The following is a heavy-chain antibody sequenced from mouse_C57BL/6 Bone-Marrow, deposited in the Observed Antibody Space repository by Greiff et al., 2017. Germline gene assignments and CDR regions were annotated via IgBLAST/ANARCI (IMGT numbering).Heavy chain of an antibody. CDR2: IRSKSNNYAT. J-gene: IGHJ4*01. CDR3: VGYYGSSPDFDAMDY. Sequence: EVQLQQSGGGLVQPKGSLKLSCAASGFSFNTYAMNWVRQAPGKGLEWVARIRSKSNNYATYYADSVKDRFTISRDDSESMLYLQMNNLKTEDTAMYYCVGYYGSSPDFDAMDYWGQGTSVTVSS. D-gene: IGHD1-1*01. CDR1: GFSFNTYA. V-gene: IGHV10-1*01.